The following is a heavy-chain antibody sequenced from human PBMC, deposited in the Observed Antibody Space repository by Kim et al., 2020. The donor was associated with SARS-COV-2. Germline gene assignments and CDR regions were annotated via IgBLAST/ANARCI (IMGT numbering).Heavy chain of an antibody. CDR3: ARGTFFADAFDI. CDR1: GGSISSGGYY. D-gene: IGHD3-3*01. J-gene: IGHJ3*02. CDR2: IYYSGST. V-gene: IGHV4-31*03. Sequence: SETLSLTCTVSGGSISSGGYYWSWIRQHPGKGLEWIGYIYYSGSTYYNPSLKSRVTISVDTSKNQFSLKLSSVTAADTAVYYCARGTFFADAFDIWGQGTMVTGSS.